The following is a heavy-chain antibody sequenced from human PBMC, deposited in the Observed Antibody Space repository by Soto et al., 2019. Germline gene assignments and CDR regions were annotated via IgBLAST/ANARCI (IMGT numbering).Heavy chain of an antibody. V-gene: IGHV4-31*03. CDR3: ARWWSGSRQGFDP. D-gene: IGHD3-3*01. Sequence: QVQLQESGPGLVKPSQTLSLTCTVSGGSISSGDYYWSWIRQHPGKGLEWIGYIYYSGSTYYNPSLKRRVTISVDTSKHQFSLQLRSVTAADTAVYYCARWWSGSRQGFDPWGQGTLVTVSS. CDR2: IYYSGST. CDR1: GGSISSGDYY. J-gene: IGHJ5*02.